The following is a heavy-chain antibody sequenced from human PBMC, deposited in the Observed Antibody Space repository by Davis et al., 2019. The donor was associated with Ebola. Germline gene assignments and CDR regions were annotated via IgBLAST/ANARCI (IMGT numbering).Heavy chain of an antibody. J-gene: IGHJ6*03. V-gene: IGHV1-46*01. CDR1: GYTFTSYY. CDR3: ARARSIAARRPYYYMDV. Sequence: ASVKVSCRASGYTFTSYYMHWVRQAPGQGLEWMGIINPSGGSTSYAQKFQGRVTMTRDTSTSTVYMELSSLRSEDTAVYYCARARSIAARRPYYYMDVWGKGTTVTVSS. CDR2: INPSGGST. D-gene: IGHD6-6*01.